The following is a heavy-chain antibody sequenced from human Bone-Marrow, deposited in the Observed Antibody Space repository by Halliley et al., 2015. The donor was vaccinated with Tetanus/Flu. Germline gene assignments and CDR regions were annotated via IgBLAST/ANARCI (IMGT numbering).Heavy chain of an antibody. V-gene: IGHV1-69*04. D-gene: IGHD6-19*01. CDR2: INPTQRLA. J-gene: IGHJ4*02. CDR3: ARDYSDGWIDY. Sequence: EWMGRINPTQRLADNAQQFQGRVTITADKSTSTVYMALSSLTSDDTAIYYCARDYSDGWIDYWGQGTLATVSS.